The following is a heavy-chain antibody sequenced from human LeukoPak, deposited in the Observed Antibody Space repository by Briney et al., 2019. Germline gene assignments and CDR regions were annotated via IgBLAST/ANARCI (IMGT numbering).Heavy chain of an antibody. Sequence: PGGCLRLSCAASGFTFSSYWMSWVRQAPGKGLEWVANIKQDGSEKYYVDSVKGRFTISRDNAKNSLYLQMNSLRAEDTAVYYCAREAIVGATDFDYWGQGTLVTVSS. J-gene: IGHJ4*02. CDR2: IKQDGSEK. V-gene: IGHV3-7*01. CDR3: AREAIVGATDFDY. D-gene: IGHD1-26*01. CDR1: GFTFSSYW.